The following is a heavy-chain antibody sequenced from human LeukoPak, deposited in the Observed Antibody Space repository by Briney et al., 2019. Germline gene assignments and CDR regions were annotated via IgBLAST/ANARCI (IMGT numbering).Heavy chain of an antibody. CDR1: EFSFSTYA. CDR2: ISSDGRDK. J-gene: IGHJ4*02. Sequence: PGGSLRLSCAASEFSFSTYAMHWVRQAPGNGLEWVAVISSDGRDKHHADSVQGRFTISIDISKNTLYLQMNSLRTEDTAVYYCAKDLRRIAAYYFDYWGQGALVTVSS. CDR3: AKDLRRIAAYYFDY. V-gene: IGHV3-30*18. D-gene: IGHD6-25*01.